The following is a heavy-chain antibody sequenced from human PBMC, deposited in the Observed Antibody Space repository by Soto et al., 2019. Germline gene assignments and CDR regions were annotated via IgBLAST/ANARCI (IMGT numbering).Heavy chain of an antibody. J-gene: IGHJ6*03. CDR1: GFTFSSYG. V-gene: IGHV3-33*01. CDR2: IWYDGSNK. D-gene: IGHD3-16*01. Sequence: GGSLRLSCAASGFTFSSYGMHWVRQAPGKGLEGVAVIWYDGSNKYYADSVKGRFTISRDNSKNTLYLRMNSLRAEDTAVYYCARGSRYTVGTRIIGYYYYMDVWGKGTTVTVSS. CDR3: ARGSRYTVGTRIIGYYYYMDV.